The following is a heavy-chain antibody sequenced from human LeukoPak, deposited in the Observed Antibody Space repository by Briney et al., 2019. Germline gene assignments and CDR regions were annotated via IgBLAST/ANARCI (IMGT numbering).Heavy chain of an antibody. D-gene: IGHD1-26*01. CDR3: ARDNAGLVKHLDAFDL. V-gene: IGHV3-33*08. CDR2: GWNDGSNE. J-gene: IGHJ3*01. CDR1: GFTFSNYV. Sequence: GSLRLSCAASGFTFSNYVIHWVRQAPGKGLEWVAVGWNDGSNEFYADSVKGLFIISRDNSKNTLYLQMNSLRAEDTAVYYCARDNAGLVKHLDAFDLWGQGTMVSVSS.